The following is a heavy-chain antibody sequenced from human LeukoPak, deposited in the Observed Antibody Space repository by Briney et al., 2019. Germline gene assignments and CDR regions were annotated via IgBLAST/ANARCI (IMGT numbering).Heavy chain of an antibody. D-gene: IGHD4-17*01. CDR2: ISSSGSTI. CDR3: ARDQVNQYGDYDRPL. CDR1: GFTFSSYE. V-gene: IGHV3-48*03. Sequence: GGSLRLSCAASGFTFSSYEMNWVRQAPGKGLEWVSYISSSGSTIYYADSVKGRFTISRDNAKNSLYLQMNSLRAEDTAVYYCARDQVNQYGDYDRPLWGQGTLSPSPQ. J-gene: IGHJ4*02.